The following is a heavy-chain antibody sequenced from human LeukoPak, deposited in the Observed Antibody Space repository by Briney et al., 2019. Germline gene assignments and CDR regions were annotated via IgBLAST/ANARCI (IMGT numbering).Heavy chain of an antibody. CDR2: IFRDGTT. D-gene: IGHD6-19*01. CDR3: ASLLLRYSSGWYWIDY. Sequence: GGSLRLSCAASGFTVSSNYMSWVRQAPGKGLEWVSVIFRDGTTYYADSVKGRFSISRDNSKNTLSLEMNSLRAEDTAIYYCASLLLRYSSGWYWIDYWGQGTLVTVST. CDR1: GFTVSSNY. V-gene: IGHV3-53*01. J-gene: IGHJ4*02.